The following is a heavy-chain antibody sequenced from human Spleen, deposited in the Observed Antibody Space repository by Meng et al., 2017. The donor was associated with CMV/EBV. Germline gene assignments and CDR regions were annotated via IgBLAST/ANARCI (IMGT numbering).Heavy chain of an antibody. J-gene: IGHJ6*02. Sequence: GESLKISCAASGFTVSDNYMGWVRQAPGKGLEWVAYISTAGGTTYYADSVKGRFTVSRDNSRNTLYLQMNSLRPQDTAVYYCAKDLQRTNWYYAPSVDVWGQGTTVTVSS. D-gene: IGHD6-13*01. CDR3: AKDLQRTNWYYAPSVDV. V-gene: IGHV3-11*04. CDR1: GFTVSDNY. CDR2: ISTAGGTT.